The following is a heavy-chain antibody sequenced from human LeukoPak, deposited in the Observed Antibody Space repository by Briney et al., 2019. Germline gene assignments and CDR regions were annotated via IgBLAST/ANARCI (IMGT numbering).Heavy chain of an antibody. D-gene: IGHD2-8*02. CDR3: ARESAGSLHDSTAAFHY. CDR1: GDSVTSTY. Sequence: SETLSLTCSVSGDSVTSTYWSWIRQPPGKGLEWIAYGHHSESSNYNPSFRSRVIIPVDTSRNQFSLRLSSVTAADTAIYYCARESAGSLHDSTAAFHYWGQGILVIVSS. V-gene: IGHV4-59*02. J-gene: IGHJ4*02. CDR2: GHHSESS.